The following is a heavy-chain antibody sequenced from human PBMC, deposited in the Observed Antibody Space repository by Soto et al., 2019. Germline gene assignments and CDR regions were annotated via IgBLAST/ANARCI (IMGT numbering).Heavy chain of an antibody. CDR3: AKEALTVAGNNFDS. CDR1: GFTFTTYA. J-gene: IGHJ4*02. CDR2: ISGSGAGT. V-gene: IGHV3-23*01. D-gene: IGHD6-19*01. Sequence: LLESGGGLVQPGGSLRLSCAASGFTFTTYAMGWVRQAPGKGLEWVSSISGSGAGTFYADSVKGRFTISRDNAKKIVYLQMNGLRADDTALYYCAKEALTVAGNNFDSWGQGTLVTVSS.